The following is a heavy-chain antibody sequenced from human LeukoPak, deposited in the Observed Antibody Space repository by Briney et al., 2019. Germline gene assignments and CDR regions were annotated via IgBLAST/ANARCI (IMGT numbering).Heavy chain of an antibody. Sequence: PGGSLRLSCAAPGFTVSSNYMSWVRQAPGKGLEWVSVIYSGGSSYYADSVKGRFTISRDNSKNTVYLQMNSLRVEDTAVYYCARGMGGYGGYDYWGQGTLVTVSS. CDR1: GFTVSSNY. D-gene: IGHD5-12*01. J-gene: IGHJ4*02. V-gene: IGHV3-66*01. CDR2: IYSGGSS. CDR3: ARGMGGYGGYDY.